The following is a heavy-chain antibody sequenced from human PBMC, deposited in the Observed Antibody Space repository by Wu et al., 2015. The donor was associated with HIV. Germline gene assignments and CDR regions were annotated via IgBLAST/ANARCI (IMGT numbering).Heavy chain of an antibody. Sequence: QVQMIQSGPEVKKPGASVKVSCKALNYNFPSYTVTWVRQAPGQGLEWMGWINVHNGNTNYGQKIKGRVSMTMDTRTTSVYMELRSLRSDDTAVYFCARGGLLDALDLWGQGTMVTVSS. CDR3: ARGGLLDALDL. J-gene: IGHJ3*01. CDR2: INVHNGNT. D-gene: IGHD2/OR15-2a*01. CDR1: NYNFPSYT. V-gene: IGHV1-18*04.